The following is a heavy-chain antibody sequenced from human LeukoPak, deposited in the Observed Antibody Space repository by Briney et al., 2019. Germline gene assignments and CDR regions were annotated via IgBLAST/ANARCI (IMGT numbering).Heavy chain of an antibody. CDR3: ARERATWLPIDY. J-gene: IGHJ4*02. D-gene: IGHD5-24*01. CDR2: ISSSSSYI. V-gene: IGHV3-21*01. CDR1: GFTFSSDS. Sequence: GWYLILSGASSGFTFSSDSMNWVHQGPGKGLEWVSSISSSSSYIYYADSVKGRFTISRDNTKNSLYLQMNRLRAEETAVYYCARERATWLPIDYWGQGTLVTVFS.